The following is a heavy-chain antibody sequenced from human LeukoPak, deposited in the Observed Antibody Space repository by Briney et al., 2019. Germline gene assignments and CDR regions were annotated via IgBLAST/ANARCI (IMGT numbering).Heavy chain of an antibody. CDR1: GGSISGGGYS. CDR2: IYHSGST. CDR3: ARVFCSGGSCYSSTRNWFDP. V-gene: IGHV4-30-2*01. D-gene: IGHD2-15*01. Sequence: SQTLSLTCAVSGGSISGGGYSWSWIRQPPGKGLEWIGYIYHSGSTYYNPSLKSRVTISVDRSKNQFSLKLSSVTAADTAVYYCARVFCSGGSCYSSTRNWFDPWGQGTLVTVSS. J-gene: IGHJ5*02.